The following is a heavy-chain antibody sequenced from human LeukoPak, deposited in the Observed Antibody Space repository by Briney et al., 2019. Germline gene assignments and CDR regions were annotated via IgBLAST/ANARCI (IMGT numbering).Heavy chain of an antibody. CDR1: GFTDNTYY. V-gene: IGHV3-53*01. J-gene: IGHJ4*02. CDR2: IYGGGTT. CDR3: ARDSGPVDQLLSFDL. D-gene: IGHD2-2*01. Sequence: PGGSLRLSCAASGFTDNTYYMSWVRQAPGKGLGWVSVIYGGGTTYYADSVKGRFTISRDDSNNTLYLQMNSLRAEDTAVYYCARDSGPVDQLLSFDLWGQGTLVTVSS.